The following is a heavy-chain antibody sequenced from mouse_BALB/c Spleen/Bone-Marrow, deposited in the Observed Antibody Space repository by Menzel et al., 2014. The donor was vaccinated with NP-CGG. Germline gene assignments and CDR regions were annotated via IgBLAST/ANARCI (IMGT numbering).Heavy chain of an antibody. V-gene: IGHV5-17*02. CDR2: ISTGSSTI. J-gene: IGHJ4*01. D-gene: IGHD2-3*01. Sequence: DVHLVESGGGLVQPGGSRKLSCAASGFTFSSFGMHWVRQAPEKGLEWVAYISTGSSTIYYADTVKGRSTISRDNPKNALFLQMTSLRSEDTAMYYCARSDGAMDYWGQGTSVTVSS. CDR1: GFTFSSFG. CDR3: ARSDGAMDY.